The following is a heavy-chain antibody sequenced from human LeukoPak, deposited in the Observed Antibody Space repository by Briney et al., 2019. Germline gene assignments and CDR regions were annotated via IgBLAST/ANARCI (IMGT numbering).Heavy chain of an antibody. J-gene: IGHJ6*02. CDR2: ITDTGITK. CDR3: ASDGQRNYYYGMDV. V-gene: IGHV3-11*01. Sequence: GGSLRLSCAASGFSFSDYYMIWIRQAPGKGLEWLSYITDTGITKFYADSVKGRFTISRDNVKNSLFLQMNSLRADDTAVYYCASDGQRNYYYGMDVWGQGTTVTVSS. CDR1: GFSFSDYY.